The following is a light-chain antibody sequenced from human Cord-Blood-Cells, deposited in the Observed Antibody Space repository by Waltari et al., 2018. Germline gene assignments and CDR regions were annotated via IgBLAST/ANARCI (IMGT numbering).Light chain of an antibody. V-gene: IGKV1-33*01. Sequence: DIKMTHSPSSLSASVGDRVTITCQASQDISNYLNWYQQKPGKAPKLLIYDASNLETGVPSRFSVSGSGTDFTFTISRLQPEDIATYYCQQYDNLPFTFGPGTKVDIK. CDR1: QDISNY. CDR3: QQYDNLPFT. J-gene: IGKJ3*01. CDR2: DAS.